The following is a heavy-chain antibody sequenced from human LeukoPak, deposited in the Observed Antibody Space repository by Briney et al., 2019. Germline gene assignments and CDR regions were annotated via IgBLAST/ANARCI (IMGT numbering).Heavy chain of an antibody. Sequence: GESLKISCKGSGYSFTSYWIGWVRQMPGKGLEWMGIIYPGDSETRYSPSFQGQVTISADKSISTAYLQWSSLKASDTAMYYCARRGGRYSGRDAFDIWGQGTMVTVSS. CDR2: IYPGDSET. J-gene: IGHJ3*02. D-gene: IGHD1-26*01. CDR1: GYSFTSYW. CDR3: ARRGGRYSGRDAFDI. V-gene: IGHV5-51*01.